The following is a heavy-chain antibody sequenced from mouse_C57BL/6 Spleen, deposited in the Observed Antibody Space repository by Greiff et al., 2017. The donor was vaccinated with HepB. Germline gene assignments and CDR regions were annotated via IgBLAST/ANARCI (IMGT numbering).Heavy chain of an antibody. Sequence: DVQLQESGGGLVKPGGSLKLSCAASGFTFSDYGMHWVRQAPEKGLEWVAYISSGSSTIYYADTVKGRFTISRDNAKNTLFLQMTSLRSEDTAMYYCARRYGSSYGFDYWGQGTTLTVSS. J-gene: IGHJ2*01. CDR2: ISSGSSTI. V-gene: IGHV5-17*01. D-gene: IGHD1-1*01. CDR1: GFTFSDYG. CDR3: ARRYGSSYGFDY.